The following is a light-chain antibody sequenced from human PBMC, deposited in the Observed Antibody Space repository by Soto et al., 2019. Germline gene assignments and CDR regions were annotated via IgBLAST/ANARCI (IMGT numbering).Light chain of an antibody. Sequence: QSALTQPPSASGSPGQSVTISCTGTSSDVGGYNSVSWYQHHPGKAPKPMIYEVSKRPSGVPDRFSGSKSANTASLTVSGLLAEDEADYYCSSYAGSNNYVFGTGTKLTVL. CDR2: EVS. V-gene: IGLV2-8*01. CDR1: SSDVGGYNS. J-gene: IGLJ1*01. CDR3: SSYAGSNNYV.